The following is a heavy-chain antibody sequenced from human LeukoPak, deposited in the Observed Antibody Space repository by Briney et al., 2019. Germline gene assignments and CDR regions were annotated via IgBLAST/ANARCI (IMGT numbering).Heavy chain of an antibody. D-gene: IGHD2-2*01. CDR1: GYTFTGYY. V-gene: IGHV1-2*04. CDR3: ARDHVVPAATLYYYYGMDV. CDR2: INPNSGGT. Sequence: ASVKVSCKASGYTFTGYYMHWVRQAPGQGLEWMGWINPNSGGTNYAQKFQGWVTMTRDTSISTAYMELSRLRSGDTAVYYCARDHVVPAATLYYYYGMDVWGQGTTVTVSS. J-gene: IGHJ6*02.